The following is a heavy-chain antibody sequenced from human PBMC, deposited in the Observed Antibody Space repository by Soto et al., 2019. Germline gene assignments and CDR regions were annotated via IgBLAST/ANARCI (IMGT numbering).Heavy chain of an antibody. V-gene: IGHV3-23*01. Sequence: LRLSCAASGFTFSSYAMSWVRQAPGKGLEWVSAISGSGGSTYYADSVKGRFTISRDNSKNTLYLQMNSLRAEDTAVYYCAKVQATRYSSSVGYYFDYWGQGTLVTVSS. CDR3: AKVQATRYSSSVGYYFDY. CDR1: GFTFSSYA. CDR2: ISGSGGST. J-gene: IGHJ4*02. D-gene: IGHD6-6*01.